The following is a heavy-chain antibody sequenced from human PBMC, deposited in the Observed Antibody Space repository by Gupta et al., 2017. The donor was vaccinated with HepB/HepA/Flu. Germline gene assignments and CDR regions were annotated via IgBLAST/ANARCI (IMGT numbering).Heavy chain of an antibody. CDR1: GFTFDAYA. V-gene: IGHV3-9*01. CDR2: ISWNSGSI. CDR3: AKVMGAREYYFDY. J-gene: IGHJ4*02. Sequence: EVQLVESGGGLVQPGRSLRLSCAASGFTFDAYAMHWVRQAPGKGLEWVSGISWNSGSIGYADSVKGRFTISRDNAKNSLYLQMNSLRAEDTALYYCAKVMGAREYYFDYWGQGTLVTVSS. D-gene: IGHD1-26*01.